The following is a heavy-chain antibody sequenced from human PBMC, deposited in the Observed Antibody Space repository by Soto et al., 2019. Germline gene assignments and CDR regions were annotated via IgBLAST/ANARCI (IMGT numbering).Heavy chain of an antibody. CDR1: GGTFSDYP. J-gene: IGHJ5*02. Sequence: QVQLVQSGAEVKKPGSSVKVSCKASGGTFSDYPLSWVRQAPGQGLEWMGTFIPFSSTTNYAQKLQGRVTITADKSTSTAYMEMRSRRSEDTAVFYCSRGGMTAVTNRGFDPWGQGTLVTVSS. CDR3: SRGGMTAVTNRGFDP. V-gene: IGHV1-69*06. CDR2: FIPFSSTT. D-gene: IGHD4-4*01.